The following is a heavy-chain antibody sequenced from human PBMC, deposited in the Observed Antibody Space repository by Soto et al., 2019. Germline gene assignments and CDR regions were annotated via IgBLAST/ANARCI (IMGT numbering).Heavy chain of an antibody. CDR1: GGSISSGGYY. D-gene: IGHD3-9*01. CDR2: IYYSGST. Sequence: PSETLSLTCTVSGGSISSGGYYWSWIRQHPGKGLEWIGYIYYSGSTYYNPSLKSRVTISVDTSKNQFSLKLSSVTAADTAVYYCASSSLPYDILTGYYMAAIDYWGQGTLVTVSS. CDR3: ASSSLPYDILTGYYMAAIDY. V-gene: IGHV4-31*03. J-gene: IGHJ4*02.